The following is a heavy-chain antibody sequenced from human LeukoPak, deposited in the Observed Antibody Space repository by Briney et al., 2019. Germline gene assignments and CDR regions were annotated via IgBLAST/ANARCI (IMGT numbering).Heavy chain of an antibody. CDR2: IYYSGST. D-gene: IGHD3-3*02. CDR1: GGSISRYY. CDR3: MRDLSN. V-gene: IGHV4-59*12. Sequence: SETLSLTCTVSGGSISRYYWSWLRQPPGKGLEWIGYIYYSGSTNYNPSLKSRVTMSVDTSKNQFSVKLSSVIAADTAVYYCMRDLSNWGQGTLVTVSS. J-gene: IGHJ4*02.